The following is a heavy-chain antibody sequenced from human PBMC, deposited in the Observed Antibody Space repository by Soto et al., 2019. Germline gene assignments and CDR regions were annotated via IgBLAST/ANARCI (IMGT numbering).Heavy chain of an antibody. J-gene: IGHJ3*02. CDR1: GFSFTTYW. Sequence: PGESLKISCKGSGFSFTTYWIAWVRQMPGRGLEWMGVIYPGDSGARYSPSFQGQVTISADKSISTAYLQWSSLKASDTAMYYCARPKQPATMRSFDTWGQGKMVTVSS. CDR3: ARPKQPATMRSFDT. D-gene: IGHD2-2*01. V-gene: IGHV5-51*01. CDR2: IYPGDSGA.